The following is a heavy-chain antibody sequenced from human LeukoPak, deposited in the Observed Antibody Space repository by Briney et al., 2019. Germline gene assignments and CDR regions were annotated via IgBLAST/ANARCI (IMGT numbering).Heavy chain of an antibody. D-gene: IGHD6-19*01. J-gene: IGHJ6*02. CDR2: INHSGST. CDR1: GGSFSGYY. Sequence: SETLSLTCAVYGGSFSGYYWSWIRQPPGQGLEWIAEINHSGSTNYNRSLKSRVTISIDMSKNQFSLRLRSVTAADTAVYYCARGQVGSYVYYYYYGMDVWGRGTTVTV. V-gene: IGHV4-34*01. CDR3: ARGQVGSYVYYYYYGMDV.